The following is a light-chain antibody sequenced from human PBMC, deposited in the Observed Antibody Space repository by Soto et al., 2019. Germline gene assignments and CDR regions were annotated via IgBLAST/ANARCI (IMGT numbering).Light chain of an antibody. J-gene: IGKJ4*01. Sequence: GDRVTITCRASQSISSWLAWYQQKPGKAPKLLIYDASSLESGVPSRFSGGGSGTEFTLTISSLQPDDFATYYCQQYNSYPLTFGGGTKLDIK. V-gene: IGKV1-5*01. CDR2: DAS. CDR3: QQYNSYPLT. CDR1: QSISSW.